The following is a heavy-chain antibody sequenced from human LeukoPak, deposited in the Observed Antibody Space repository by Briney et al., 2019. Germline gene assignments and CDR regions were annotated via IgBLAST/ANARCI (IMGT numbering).Heavy chain of an antibody. CDR2: IGVVGDI. J-gene: IGHJ4*02. CDR1: GFTFSSYD. CDR3: AREARGRSDWSMPEY. D-gene: IGHD3-9*01. Sequence: GGSLRLSCAASGFTFSSYDFHWVRQVTGKGLEWVSAIGVVGDIYYAGSVKGRFTISRDNAKNSLYLEMNSLRAGDTAVYYCAREARGRSDWSMPEYWGQGTLVTVSS. V-gene: IGHV3-13*01.